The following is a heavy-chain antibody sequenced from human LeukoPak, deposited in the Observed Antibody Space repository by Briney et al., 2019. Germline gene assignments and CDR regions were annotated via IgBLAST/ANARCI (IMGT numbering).Heavy chain of an antibody. D-gene: IGHD6-6*01. CDR1: GYTFTSYD. CDR2: MNPNRGNT. Sequence: GASVKVSCKASGYTFTSYDINWVRQAPGQGLEWMGWMNPNRGNTGYAQKFQGRVTMTRNTSISTAYMELSSLRSEDTAVYYCARYSSSSTRDFDPWGQGTLVTVSS. CDR3: ARYSSSSTRDFDP. V-gene: IGHV1-8*01. J-gene: IGHJ5*02.